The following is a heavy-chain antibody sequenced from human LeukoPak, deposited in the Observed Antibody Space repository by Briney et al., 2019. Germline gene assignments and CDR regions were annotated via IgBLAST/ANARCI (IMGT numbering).Heavy chain of an antibody. D-gene: IGHD1-26*01. J-gene: IGHJ4*02. Sequence: GGSLRLSCAASEFTFSSYAMNWVRQAPGKGLEWVSSISGSGDSTYYTDSVKGRFTISRDNSKNTLYLEMNSLRAEDTAVYYCAKEVGATTTTTIYFDYWGQGTLVTVSS. CDR3: AKEVGATTTTTIYFDY. CDR1: EFTFSSYA. V-gene: IGHV3-23*01. CDR2: ISGSGDST.